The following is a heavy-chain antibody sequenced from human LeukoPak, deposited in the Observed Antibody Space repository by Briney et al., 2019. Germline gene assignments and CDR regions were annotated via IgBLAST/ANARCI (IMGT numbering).Heavy chain of an antibody. V-gene: IGHV3-21*01. CDR2: ISSSSSYI. J-gene: IGHJ4*02. CDR3: ARVGGLYGDYPFDY. CDR1: GFTFSSYS. D-gene: IGHD4-17*01. Sequence: PGGSLRLSCAVSGFTFSSYSMNWVRQAPGKGLEWVSSISSSSSYIYYADSVKGRFTISRDNAKNSLYLQMNSLRAEDTAVYYCARVGGLYGDYPFDYWGQGTLVTVSS.